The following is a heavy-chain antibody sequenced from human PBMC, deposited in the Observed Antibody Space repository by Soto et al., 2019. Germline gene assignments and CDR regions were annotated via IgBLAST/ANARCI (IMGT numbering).Heavy chain of an antibody. Sequence: GASVKVSCKVSGYTLTELSMHWVRQAPGKGLEWMGGFDPEDGETIYAQKFQGRVTMTEDTSTDTAYMELSSLRSEDTAVYYCATARLGSTVTTTWFDPWGQGTLVTVSP. V-gene: IGHV1-24*01. CDR3: ATARLGSTVTTTWFDP. D-gene: IGHD4-17*01. CDR2: FDPEDGET. J-gene: IGHJ5*02. CDR1: GYTLTELS.